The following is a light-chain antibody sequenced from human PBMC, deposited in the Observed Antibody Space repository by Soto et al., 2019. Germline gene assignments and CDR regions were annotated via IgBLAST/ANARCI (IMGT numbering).Light chain of an antibody. CDR3: SSYTSSSTLYV. CDR1: SSDVGGYTY. J-gene: IGLJ1*01. V-gene: IGLV2-14*01. Sequence: QSALTQPASVSGSPRQSITISCTAASSDVGGYTYVSWYQQHPGKAPKLMIYEVNNRPSGVSNRFSGSKSGNTASLTISGLQAEDEADYYCSSYTSSSTLYVFGTGTKVTVL. CDR2: EVN.